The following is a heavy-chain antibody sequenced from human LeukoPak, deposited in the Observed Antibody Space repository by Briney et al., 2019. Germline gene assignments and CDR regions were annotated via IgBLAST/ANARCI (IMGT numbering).Heavy chain of an antibody. CDR1: GYTFTSYG. CDR2: ISAYNGNT. V-gene: IGHV1-18*01. J-gene: IGHJ4*02. D-gene: IGHD6-19*01. Sequence: ASVKVSCKASGYTFTSYGISWVRQAPGQGLEWMGWISAYNGNTNYAQKLQGRVTMTTDTSTSTAYMELSSLRSEDTAVYYCARDRRSSGWYAYWGQGTLVTVSS. CDR3: ARDRRSSGWYAY.